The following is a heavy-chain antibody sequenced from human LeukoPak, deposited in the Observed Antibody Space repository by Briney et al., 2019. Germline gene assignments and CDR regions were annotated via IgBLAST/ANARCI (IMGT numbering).Heavy chain of an antibody. V-gene: IGHV4-34*01. J-gene: IGHJ5*02. Sequence: PSETLSLTCAVYGGSFSGYYWSWIRQPPGKGLEWIGEINHSGSTNYNPSLKSRVTISVDTSKDQFSLKLSSVTAADTAVYYCARGGYWFDPWGQGTLVTVSS. CDR1: GGSFSGYY. D-gene: IGHD6-25*01. CDR3: ARGGYWFDP. CDR2: INHSGST.